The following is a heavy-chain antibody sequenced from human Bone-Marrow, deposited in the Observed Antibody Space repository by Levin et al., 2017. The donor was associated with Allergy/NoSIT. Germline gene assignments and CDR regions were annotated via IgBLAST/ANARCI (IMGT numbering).Heavy chain of an antibody. D-gene: IGHD5-12*01. CDR3: ARRYSGNYNTNFDY. J-gene: IGHJ4*02. Sequence: GESLKISCAVSGFNFNGYYMTWVRQAPGKGLECISYISSSGSTVFYADSVKGRFTISRDNSRNSLYLQMNSLRAEDTAMYYCARRYSGNYNTNFDYWGQGTLVTVSS. V-gene: IGHV3-11*01. CDR1: GFNFNGYY. CDR2: ISSSGSTV.